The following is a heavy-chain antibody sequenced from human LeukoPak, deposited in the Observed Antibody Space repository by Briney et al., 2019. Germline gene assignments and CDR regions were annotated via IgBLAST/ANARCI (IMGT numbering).Heavy chain of an antibody. J-gene: IGHJ4*02. CDR2: ISGSGDTT. D-gene: IGHD3-16*01. CDR3: ARGWGDFDY. CDR1: GFTFSSYA. V-gene: IGHV3-23*01. Sequence: PGGSLRLSCAAPGFTFSSYAMTWVRQAPGKGLEWVSGISGSGDTTYYADSVKGRFTISRDNSKSTLYLQMNSLRAEDTAVYYCARGWGDFDYWGQGTLVTVSS.